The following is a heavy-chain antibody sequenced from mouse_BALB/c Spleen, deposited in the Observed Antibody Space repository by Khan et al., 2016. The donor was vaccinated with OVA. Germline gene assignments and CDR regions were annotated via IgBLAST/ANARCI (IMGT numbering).Heavy chain of an antibody. CDR2: IYPGTDNT. CDR3: AREEALYYFAY. J-gene: IGHJ2*01. CDR1: GYIFTSYW. D-gene: IGHD3-2*02. V-gene: IGHV1-76*01. Sequence: QVQLKQSGAELVRPGASVKLSCKTSGYIFTSYWIHWVKQRSGQCLEWIARIYPGTDNTYYNEKLKGKATLTADKSSSTAYMQLSSLNSEDSAVYFCAREEALYYFAYWGQGTTLTVSS.